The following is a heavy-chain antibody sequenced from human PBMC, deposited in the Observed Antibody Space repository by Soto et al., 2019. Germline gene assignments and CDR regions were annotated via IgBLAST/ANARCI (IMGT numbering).Heavy chain of an antibody. CDR3: ARHRVTIFGVIPAFFGY. V-gene: IGHV4-59*08. CDR2: SHYSGST. D-gene: IGHD3-3*01. CDR1: DSIRSYY. Sequence: QEQVQESGPGLVKPSETLSLTCTGDSIRSYYWSWIRQTPGKGLEWIGFSHYSGSTNYKPSLRSRFIMSVDMPNNLLRLKVTSVTAADTPNYYSARHRVTIFGVIPAFFGYWGHGRLVTVSS. J-gene: IGHJ4*01.